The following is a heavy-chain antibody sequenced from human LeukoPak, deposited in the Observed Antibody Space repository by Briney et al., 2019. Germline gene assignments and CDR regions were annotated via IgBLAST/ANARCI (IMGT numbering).Heavy chain of an antibody. V-gene: IGHV1-8*01. D-gene: IGHD2-2*01. CDR2: MNPNSGNT. CDR3: ARVHYGLCSTSCSGGLYYYGMDV. J-gene: IGHJ6*02. CDR1: GYTFTSYD. Sequence: GASVKVSCKASGYTFTSYDINWVRQATGQGLEWMGWMNPNSGNTGYAQKFQGRVTMTRNTSISTAYMELSSLRSEDTAVYYCARVHYGLCSTSCSGGLYYYGMDVWGQGTTVTVSS.